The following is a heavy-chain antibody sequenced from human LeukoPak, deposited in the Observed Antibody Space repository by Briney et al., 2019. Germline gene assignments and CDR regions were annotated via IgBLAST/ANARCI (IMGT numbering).Heavy chain of an antibody. CDR1: GFTFSSYG. J-gene: IGHJ6*02. CDR3: AKAVTPPMTTVVTPPYGMDV. V-gene: IGHV3-30*18. Sequence: QTGGSLRLSCAASGFTFSSYGMHWVRQAPGKGLEWVAVISYDGSNKYYADSVKGRFTISRDNSKNTLYLQMNSLRAEDTAVYYCAKAVTPPMTTVVTPPYGMDVWGQGTTVTVSS. CDR2: ISYDGSNK. D-gene: IGHD4-23*01.